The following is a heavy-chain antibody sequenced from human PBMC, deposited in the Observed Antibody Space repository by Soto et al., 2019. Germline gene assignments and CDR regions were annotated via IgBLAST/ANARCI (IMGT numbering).Heavy chain of an antibody. V-gene: IGHV1-69*13. D-gene: IGHD3-22*01. CDR2: IIPIFGTA. Sequence: SVKVSCKASGGTFSSYAISWVRQAPGQGLEWMGGIIPIFGTANYAQKFQGRVTITADESTSTAYMELSSLRSEDTAVYYCARSLTQIYYDLDYWGQGTLVTVSS. CDR3: ARSLTQIYYDLDY. J-gene: IGHJ4*02. CDR1: GGTFSSYA.